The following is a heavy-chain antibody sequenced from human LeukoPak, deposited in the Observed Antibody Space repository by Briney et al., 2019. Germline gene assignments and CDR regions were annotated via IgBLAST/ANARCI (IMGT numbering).Heavy chain of an antibody. D-gene: IGHD3-10*02. CDR2: ISSSGSTI. V-gene: IGHV3-48*03. CDR1: GFTFSSYE. Sequence: PGGSLRLSCAASGFTFSSYEMNWVRQAPGKVLEWVSYISSSGSTIYYADSVKGRFTISRDYAKNSLYLQMNSLRAEDTAVYYCAELGITMIGGVWGKGTTVTISS. J-gene: IGHJ6*04. CDR3: AELGITMIGGV.